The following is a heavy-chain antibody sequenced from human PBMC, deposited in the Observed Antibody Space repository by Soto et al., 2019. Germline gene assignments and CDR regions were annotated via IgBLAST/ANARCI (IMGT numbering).Heavy chain of an antibody. CDR3: ARGRVKQQLVGPFSFFDY. CDR2: IYSGGRN. V-gene: IGHV4-4*07. CDR1: GGSISSFY. Sequence: SETLSLTCTGSGGSISSFYWSWIRQPAGKGLEWIGRIYSGGRNNYNPSLKSRVTMSVDTSKNQFSLKLSSVTAADTAVYYCARGRVKQQLVGPFSFFDYWGQGTLVTVSS. J-gene: IGHJ4*02. D-gene: IGHD6-13*01.